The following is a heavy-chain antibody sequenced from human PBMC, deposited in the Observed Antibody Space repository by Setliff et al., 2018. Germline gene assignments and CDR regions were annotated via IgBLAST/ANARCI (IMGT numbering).Heavy chain of an antibody. CDR2: IYTNGST. CDR1: GGSISNYY. V-gene: IGHV4-4*07. Sequence: ASETLSLTCTVSGGSISNYYWSWIRQPAGKGLEWIGRIYTNGSTNYNPSLKSRVTMSVDTSKNQFSLKLSSVTAADTAVYYCARKGISALSGAFDMWGQGTMVTVSS. CDR3: ARKGISALSGAFDM. J-gene: IGHJ3*02. D-gene: IGHD1-26*01.